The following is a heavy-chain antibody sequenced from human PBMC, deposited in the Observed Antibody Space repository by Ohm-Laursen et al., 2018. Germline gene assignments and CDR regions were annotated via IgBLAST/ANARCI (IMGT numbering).Heavy chain of an antibody. CDR1: GFTFSSYA. V-gene: IGHV3-21*01. CDR2: ISSSSSYI. CDR3: ASPLKGSEYYFDY. J-gene: IGHJ4*02. D-gene: IGHD3-10*01. Sequence: SLRLSCAASGFTFSSYAISWVRQAPGKGLEWVSSISSSSSYIYYADSVKGRFTISRDNAKNSLYLQMNSLRAEDTAVYYCASPLKGSEYYFDYWGQGTLVTVSS.